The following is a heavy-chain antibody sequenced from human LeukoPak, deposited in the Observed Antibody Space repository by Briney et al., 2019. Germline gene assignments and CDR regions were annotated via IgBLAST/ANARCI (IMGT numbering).Heavy chain of an antibody. V-gene: IGHV4-59*08. CDR1: GASMRTYY. CDR2: IYHSVST. Sequence: SETLSLTCTVSGASMRTYYWSWIRQPPGGGLGWIGFIYHSVSTEYNPSLKSRGTVSVDTSKNPFTSKLTPVTAEDTAVYYCARTNYYGSGSYYPDLWGQGTLVTVSS. D-gene: IGHD3-10*01. CDR3: ARTNYYGSGSYYPDL. J-gene: IGHJ5*02.